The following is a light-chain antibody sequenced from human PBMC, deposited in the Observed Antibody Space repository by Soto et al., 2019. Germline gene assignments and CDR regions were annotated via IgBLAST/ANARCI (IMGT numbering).Light chain of an antibody. CDR1: TGIRTD. CDR2: AAT. V-gene: IGKV1-17*01. Sequence: IQLTQSPSSLSASVGDRVTITCRASTGIRTDLSWYQQKPGKVPKVLIYAATSLHSGVPSRCRGSGSGTEFTLTISSLQPDDFETYYCQHLNSYPITFGQGTRLEIK. J-gene: IGKJ5*01. CDR3: QHLNSYPIT.